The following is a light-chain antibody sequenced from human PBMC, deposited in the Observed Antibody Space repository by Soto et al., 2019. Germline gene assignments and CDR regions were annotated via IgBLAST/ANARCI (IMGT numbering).Light chain of an antibody. Sequence: EIVMTQSPATLSVSPGERATLSCRASQSVSSNLAWYQQKPGQAPRLLIYGASTRATGIPARFSGSGSGTEFTLTISSLQSEDFAVYYCQQYNNWPPRFGQGTKVEIE. CDR3: QQYNNWPPR. CDR1: QSVSSN. CDR2: GAS. V-gene: IGKV3-15*01. J-gene: IGKJ1*01.